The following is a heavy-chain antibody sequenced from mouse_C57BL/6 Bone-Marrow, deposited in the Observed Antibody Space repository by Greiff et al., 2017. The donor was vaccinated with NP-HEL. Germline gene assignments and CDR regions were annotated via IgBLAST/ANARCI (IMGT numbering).Heavy chain of an antibody. Sequence: VKLVESGAELVRPGASVTLSCKASGYTFTDYEMHWVKQTPVHGLEWIGAIDPETGGTAYNQKFKGKAILTADQSSSTAYMELRSLTSEDSAVYYCTSNSYYYGSTPYWGQGTLVTVSA. CDR3: TSNSYYYGSTPY. V-gene: IGHV1-15*01. D-gene: IGHD1-1*01. CDR1: GYTFTDYE. J-gene: IGHJ3*01. CDR2: IDPETGGT.